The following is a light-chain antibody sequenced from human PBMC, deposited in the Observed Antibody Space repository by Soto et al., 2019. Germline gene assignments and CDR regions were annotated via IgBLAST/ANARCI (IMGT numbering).Light chain of an antibody. CDR1: QSVRTK. Sequence: EIALKQSPSTLSLSPSDISTVSYRVSQSVRTKLAWYQQKAGQAPTLLIYGASTRATGIPDRFSASGSGTEFTLTISSLQSEDFAVYYCQQYNSGHPIRFGQGTRLEIK. CDR3: QQYNSGHPIR. J-gene: IGKJ5*01. CDR2: GAS. V-gene: IGKV3-15*01.